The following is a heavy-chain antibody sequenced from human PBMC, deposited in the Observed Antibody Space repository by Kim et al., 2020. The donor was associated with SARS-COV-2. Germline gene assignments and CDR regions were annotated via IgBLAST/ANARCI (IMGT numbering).Heavy chain of an antibody. CDR3: ARGPDQLLGGASLDY. V-gene: IGHV4-34*01. Sequence: SETLSLTCAVYGGSFSGYYWSWIRQPPGKGLEWIGEINHSGSTNYNPSLKSRVTISVDTSKNQFSLKLSSVTAADTAVYYCARGPDQLLGGASLDYWGQG. CDR2: INHSGST. CDR1: GGSFSGYY. D-gene: IGHD2-2*01. J-gene: IGHJ4*02.